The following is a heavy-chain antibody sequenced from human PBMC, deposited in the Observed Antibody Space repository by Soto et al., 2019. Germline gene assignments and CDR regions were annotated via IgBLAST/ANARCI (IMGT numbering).Heavy chain of an antibody. CDR1: GFTFSNAW. CDR2: IKSKTDGGTT. CDR3: TTDWGRYYYYYYMDV. Sequence: EVQLVESGGGLVKPGGSLRLSCAASGFTFSNAWMSWVRQAPGKGLEWVGRIKSKTDGGTTDYAAPVKGRFTISRDDSKNTLYLQMNSLKTEDTAVYYCTTDWGRYYYYYYMDVWGKGTLVTVSS. V-gene: IGHV3-15*01. D-gene: IGHD3-16*01. J-gene: IGHJ6*03.